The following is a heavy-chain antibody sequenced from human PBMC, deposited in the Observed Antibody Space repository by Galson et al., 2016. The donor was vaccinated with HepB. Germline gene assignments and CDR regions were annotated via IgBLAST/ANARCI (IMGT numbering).Heavy chain of an antibody. V-gene: IGHV3-21*06. CDR2: ISGTGTYI. D-gene: IGHD3-9*01. CDR1: GFTFITYS. J-gene: IGHJ4*02. Sequence: SLRLSCAASGFTFITYSMNWVRQAPGKGLEWVSSISGTGTYIYYAESVKGRFTISRDNAENLLYLQMNSLRAEDTAVYYCARGSNYDILTGYLSWGQGTLVTVSS. CDR3: ARGSNYDILTGYLS.